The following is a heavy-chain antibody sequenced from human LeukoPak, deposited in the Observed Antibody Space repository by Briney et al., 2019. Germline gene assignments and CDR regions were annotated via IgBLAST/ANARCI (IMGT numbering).Heavy chain of an antibody. CDR1: GGTFSSYA. D-gene: IGHD3-22*01. CDR3: ARGPYHYYDSSGYYYRRSDAFDI. V-gene: IGHV1-69*13. J-gene: IGHJ3*02. Sequence: ASVKVSCKASGGTFSSYAISWVRQAPGQGLEWMGGITPIFGTANYAQKFQGRVTITADESTSTAYMELSSLRSEDTAVYYCARGPYHYYDSSGYYYRRSDAFDIWGQGTMVTVSS. CDR2: ITPIFGTA.